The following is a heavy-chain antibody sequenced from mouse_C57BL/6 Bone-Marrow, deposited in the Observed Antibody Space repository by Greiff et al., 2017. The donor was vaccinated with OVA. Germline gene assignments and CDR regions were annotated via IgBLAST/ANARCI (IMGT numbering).Heavy chain of an antibody. CDR1: GYTFTSYW. CDR2: INPNYGTT. J-gene: IGHJ1*03. CDR3: ARDGYWYFDV. D-gene: IGHD1-1*01. Sequence: VQLQQPGAELVKPGASVKMSCKASGYTFTSYWITWVKQSNGKSLEWIGVINPNYGTTSYNQKFKGKATLTVDQSSSTAYMQLNSLTSEDSAVYYCARDGYWYFDVWGTGTTVTVSS. V-gene: IGHV1-39*01.